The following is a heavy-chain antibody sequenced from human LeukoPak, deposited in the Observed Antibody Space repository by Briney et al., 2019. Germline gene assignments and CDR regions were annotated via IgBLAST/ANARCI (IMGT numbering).Heavy chain of an antibody. J-gene: IGHJ2*01. D-gene: IGHD3-10*01. Sequence: GGSLRLSCAASGFTFDDYTMHWVRQAPGKGLEWVSLISWDGGSTYYAGSVKGRFTISRDNSKNSLYLQMNSLRTEDTALYYCAKSMVSGSSHWYFDLWGRGTLVTVSS. V-gene: IGHV3-43*01. CDR3: AKSMVSGSSHWYFDL. CDR2: ISWDGGST. CDR1: GFTFDDYT.